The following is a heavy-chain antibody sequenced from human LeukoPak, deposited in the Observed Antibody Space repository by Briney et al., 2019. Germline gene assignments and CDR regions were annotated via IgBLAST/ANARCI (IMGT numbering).Heavy chain of an antibody. CDR2: IKQDGSEK. CDR3: AGHYDSSGYRVDVFDI. V-gene: IGHV3-7*01. D-gene: IGHD3-22*01. CDR1: GFTLSSYW. J-gene: IGHJ3*02. Sequence: GGSLRLSCAASGFTLSSYWMTWVRQAPGKGLEWVAYIKQDGSEKYYMDSVKGRFTISRDNAKNSLYLQMNSLRAEDTAVYFCAGHYDSSGYRVDVFDIWGQGTMVTVSS.